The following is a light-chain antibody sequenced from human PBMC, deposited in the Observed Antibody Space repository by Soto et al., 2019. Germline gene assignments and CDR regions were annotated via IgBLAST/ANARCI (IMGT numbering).Light chain of an antibody. V-gene: IGKV3-11*01. CDR1: QSVSSY. CDR3: QQRSTWPPYP. J-gene: IGKJ2*01. CDR2: DAS. Sequence: EIVLTQSQATLSLSPGERATLSCRASQSVSSYLAWYQQKPGQAPRLLIYDASNRANGIPARFSGSGSGTDFTLTISSLEPEDFAVSYCQQRSTWPPYPFGHGTKLEIK.